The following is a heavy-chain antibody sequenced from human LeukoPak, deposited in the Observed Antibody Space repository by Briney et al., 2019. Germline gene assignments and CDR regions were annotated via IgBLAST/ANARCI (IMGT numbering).Heavy chain of an antibody. CDR1: GFPLSTYG. D-gene: IGHD4-17*01. Sequence: GGSLRLSCVTSGFPLSTYGVHWVRQAPGSGLEWLAYIHYDGYTTNYADSVKGRFTISRENSKNTLYLQMYSLRVEDTAVYYCAKSMTTVTTPDASIDYWGQGTLVTVSS. CDR2: IHYDGYTT. V-gene: IGHV3-30*02. J-gene: IGHJ4*02. CDR3: AKSMTTVTTPDASIDY.